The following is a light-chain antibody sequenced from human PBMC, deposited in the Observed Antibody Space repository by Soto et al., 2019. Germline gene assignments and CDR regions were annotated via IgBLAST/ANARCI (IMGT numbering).Light chain of an antibody. J-gene: IGLJ1*01. CDR3: SSYTSSSTYV. CDR2: DVS. V-gene: IGLV2-14*01. CDR1: RSDVGDYNY. Sequence: QSVLTQPASVSGSPRQSITISCTGTRSDVGDYNYVSWYQQHPGKAPKLMIFDVSNRPSGVSNRFSGSKSGNTASLTISGLQAEDEAEYYCSSYTSSSTYVFGTGTKVTV.